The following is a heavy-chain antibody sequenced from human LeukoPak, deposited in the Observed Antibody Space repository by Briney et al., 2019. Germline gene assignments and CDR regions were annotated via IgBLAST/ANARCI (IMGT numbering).Heavy chain of an antibody. V-gene: IGHV1-18*01. CDR2: ISAYNGNT. CDR3: ARDLVDIVPTTYWGH. J-gene: IGHJ4*02. D-gene: IGHD5-12*01. CDR1: GYTFTTSF. Sequence: ASVTVSYMPSGYTFTTSFITARIGWVGQAPGQGLEWGGWISAYNGNTNYAQSLQGRVTMTTDSSTSTAYMALRSLISDDTAVYYCARDLVDIVPTTYWGHWGQGTLVTVSS.